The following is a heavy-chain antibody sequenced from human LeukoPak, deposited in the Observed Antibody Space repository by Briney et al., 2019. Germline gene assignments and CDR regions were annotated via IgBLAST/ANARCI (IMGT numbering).Heavy chain of an antibody. Sequence: SETLSLACAVYGGSFSGYYWSWIRQPPGKGLEWIGYIYYSGSTYYNPSLKSRVTISVDTSKNQFSLKLSSVTAADTAVYYCARDRRLYFDYWGQGTLVTVSS. CDR1: GGSFSGYY. CDR2: IYYSGST. J-gene: IGHJ4*02. V-gene: IGHV4-34*09. CDR3: ARDRRLYFDY.